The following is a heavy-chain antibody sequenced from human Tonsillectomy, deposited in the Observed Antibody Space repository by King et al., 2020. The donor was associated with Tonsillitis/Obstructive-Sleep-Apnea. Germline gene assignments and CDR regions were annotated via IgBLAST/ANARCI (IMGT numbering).Heavy chain of an antibody. D-gene: IGHD3-10*01. J-gene: IGHJ6*03. CDR1: GITFRNYT. CDR3: ARVIMPNSYYYYYMDV. Sequence: VQLVESGGGLVKPGGSLRLSCAVSGITFRNYTMNWVRQAPGKGLEWVSSISGGSAYIQYADSVKGRFTISGDNAKKSLYLQMNSLRAEDTAVYSCARVIMPNSYYYYYMDVCGKGTSVTVSS. CDR2: ISGGSAYI. V-gene: IGHV3-21*01.